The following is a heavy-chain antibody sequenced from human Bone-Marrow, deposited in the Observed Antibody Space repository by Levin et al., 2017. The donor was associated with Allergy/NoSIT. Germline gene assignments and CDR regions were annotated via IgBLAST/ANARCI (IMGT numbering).Heavy chain of an antibody. CDR2: ITSSSTYI. J-gene: IGHJ4*02. CDR1: GFTFRSHA. D-gene: IGHD4-17*01. Sequence: SCVASGFTFRSHAMNWVRQAPGKGLEWVSSITSSSTYINYADSVKGRFTISRDDARDSLYLQMNSLGAGDTAVYYCARDYGDYYGGRYFAYWGRGTLVTVSS. V-gene: IGHV3-21*01. CDR3: ARDYGDYYGGRYFAY.